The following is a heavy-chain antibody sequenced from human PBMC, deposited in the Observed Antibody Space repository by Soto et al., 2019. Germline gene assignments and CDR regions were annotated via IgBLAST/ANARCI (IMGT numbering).Heavy chain of an antibody. V-gene: IGHV3-23*01. Sequence: GGSLRLSCAASGFTFSSYAMSWVRQAPGKGLEWVSAISGSGGSTYYADSVKGRFTISRDNSKNTLYLQMNSLRAEDTAVYYCAKSGYYYGSGSPTRYYFDYWGQGTLVTVS. CDR1: GFTFSSYA. CDR2: ISGSGGST. CDR3: AKSGYYYGSGSPTRYYFDY. J-gene: IGHJ4*02. D-gene: IGHD3-10*01.